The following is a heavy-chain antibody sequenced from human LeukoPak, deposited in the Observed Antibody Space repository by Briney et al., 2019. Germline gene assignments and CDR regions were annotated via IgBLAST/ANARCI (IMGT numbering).Heavy chain of an antibody. CDR2: IYYSGST. Sequence: PSETLSLTCTVSGGSINSYYWSWIQQPPGKGLEWIGYIYYSGSTNYSPSLKGRVTISVDTSKNQFSLKLSSVTAADTAVYYCARGLAAAGTSYFDYWGQGTLVTVSS. CDR3: ARGLAAAGTSYFDY. V-gene: IGHV4-59*01. CDR1: GGSINSYY. J-gene: IGHJ4*02. D-gene: IGHD6-13*01.